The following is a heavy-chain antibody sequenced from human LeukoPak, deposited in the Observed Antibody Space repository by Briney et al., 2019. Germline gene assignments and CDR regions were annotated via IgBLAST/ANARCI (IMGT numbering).Heavy chain of an antibody. Sequence: GGSLRLSCAASGFTFSSYWMHWVRQAPGKGLVWVSRINSDGSSTRYADSVKGRFTISRENAKNTLYLQMNSLRAEDTAVYYCARVARWDSSSYLFDYWGQGTLVTVSS. V-gene: IGHV3-74*01. D-gene: IGHD3-22*01. J-gene: IGHJ4*02. CDR3: ARVARWDSSSYLFDY. CDR2: INSDGSST. CDR1: GFTFSSYW.